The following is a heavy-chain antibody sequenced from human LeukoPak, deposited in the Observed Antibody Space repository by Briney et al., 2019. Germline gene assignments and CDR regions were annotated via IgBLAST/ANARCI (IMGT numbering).Heavy chain of an antibody. V-gene: IGHV1-18*01. J-gene: IGHJ6*02. CDR1: GYTFTSYG. D-gene: IGHD6-19*01. CDR2: ISAYNGNT. Sequence: GASVKVSCKASGYTFTSYGISWVRQAPGQGLEWMGWISAYNGNTNYAQKLQGRVTMTTDTSTSTAYMELRSLRSDDTAVYYCARAVIAVAGTSSYYYYGMDIWGQGTTVTVSS. CDR3: ARAVIAVAGTSSYYYYGMDI.